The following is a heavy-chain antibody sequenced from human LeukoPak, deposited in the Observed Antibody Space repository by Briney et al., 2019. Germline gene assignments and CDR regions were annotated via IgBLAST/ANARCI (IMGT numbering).Heavy chain of an antibody. V-gene: IGHV3-23*01. CDR1: GFTFTTYW. CDR2: ISGSGGST. Sequence: GGSLRLSCAASGFTFTTYWMSWVRQAPGKGLEWVSAISGSGGSTYYADSVKGRFTISRDNSKNTLYLQMNSLRAEDTAVYYCAKDREGSQGEVDPWGQGTLVTVSS. CDR3: AKDREGSQGEVDP. D-gene: IGHD1-26*01. J-gene: IGHJ5*02.